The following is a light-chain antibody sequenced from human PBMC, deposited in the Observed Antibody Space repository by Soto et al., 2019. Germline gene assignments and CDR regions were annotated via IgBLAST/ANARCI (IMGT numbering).Light chain of an antibody. CDR3: GTWDDSLSAYV. J-gene: IGLJ1*01. CDR2: ANN. CDR1: SSNIGNNY. Sequence: QSVLTQPPSVSAAPGQKVTVSCSGSSSNIGNNYVSWYQQLPGTAPKLLVYANNKRPSGIPDRFSGSESGTSATLGITGLQTGDEADYYCGTWDDSLSAYVFGTGTKVTVL. V-gene: IGLV1-51*01.